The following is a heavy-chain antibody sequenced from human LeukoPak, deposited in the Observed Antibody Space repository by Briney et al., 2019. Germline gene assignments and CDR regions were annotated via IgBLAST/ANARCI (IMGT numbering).Heavy chain of an antibody. J-gene: IGHJ6*02. CDR3: ARPFGDPLSYYYYGMDV. V-gene: IGHV5-10-1*01. CDR1: GYSFTSYW. Sequence: GESLQISCKGSGYSFTSYWISWVRQMPGKGLEWMGRIDPSDSYTNYSPSFQGHVTISADKSISTAYLQWSSLKASDTAMYYCARPFGDPLSYYYYGMDVWGQGTTVTVSS. D-gene: IGHD3-10*01. CDR2: IDPSDSYT.